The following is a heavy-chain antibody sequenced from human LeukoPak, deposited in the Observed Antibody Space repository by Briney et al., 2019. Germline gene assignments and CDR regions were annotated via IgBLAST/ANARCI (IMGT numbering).Heavy chain of an antibody. Sequence: GGSLRLSCIASGFTFSNYGMSWVRQAPGKGLEWVSIISGSGDRTLHADSVKGRFTVSRDNSKNTVYLQMNSLRAEDTAVYYCAKDLRYIRTLVDLQMIWGQGTLVIVSS. V-gene: IGHV3-23*01. CDR2: ISGSGDRT. CDR1: GFTFSNYG. D-gene: IGHD2-8*02. J-gene: IGHJ3*02. CDR3: AKDLRYIRTLVDLQMI.